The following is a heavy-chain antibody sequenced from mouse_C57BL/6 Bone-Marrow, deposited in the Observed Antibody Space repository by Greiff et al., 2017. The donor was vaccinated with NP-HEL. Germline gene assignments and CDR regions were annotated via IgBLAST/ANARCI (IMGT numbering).Heavy chain of an antibody. V-gene: IGHV7-1*01. CDR1: GFTFSDLY. Sequence: EVKVVDSGGGLVQSGRSLRLSCATSGFTFSDLYMEWVRQAPGKGLEWIAASRNKANDYTTEYSASVKGRFIVSRDTSQSILYLQMNALRAEDTAIYYCARDELGLRFAYWGQGTLVTVSA. CDR2: SRNKANDYTT. CDR3: ARDELGLRFAY. D-gene: IGHD4-1*01. J-gene: IGHJ3*01.